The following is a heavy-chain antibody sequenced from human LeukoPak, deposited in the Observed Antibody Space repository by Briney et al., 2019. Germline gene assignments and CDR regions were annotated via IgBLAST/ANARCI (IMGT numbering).Heavy chain of an antibody. CDR2: IYYSGST. CDR1: GGSISSGGYY. Sequence: SQTLSLTCTVSGGSISSGGYYWSWIRQHPGKGLEWIGYIYYSGSTYYNPSLESRVTISVDTSKNQFSLKLSSVTAADTAVYYCARDGGYSSSPAFDYWGQGTLVTVSS. V-gene: IGHV4-31*03. J-gene: IGHJ4*02. D-gene: IGHD6-13*01. CDR3: ARDGGYSSSPAFDY.